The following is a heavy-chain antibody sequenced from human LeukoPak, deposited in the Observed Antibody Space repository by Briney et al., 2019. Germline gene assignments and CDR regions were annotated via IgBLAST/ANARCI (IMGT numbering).Heavy chain of an antibody. V-gene: IGHV3-23*01. Sequence: GGSLRLSCAASGFTFSSYAMSWVRQAPGKGLEWVSAISGSGGSTYYADSVKGRFTISRDNSKNTLYLQMDSLRAEDSAVYYCARRIASRTFDPWGQGTLVTVSS. CDR3: ARRIASRTFDP. CDR2: ISGSGGST. D-gene: IGHD6-6*01. J-gene: IGHJ5*02. CDR1: GFTFSSYA.